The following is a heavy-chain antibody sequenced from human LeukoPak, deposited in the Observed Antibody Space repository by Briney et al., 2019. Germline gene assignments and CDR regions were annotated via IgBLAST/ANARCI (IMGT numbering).Heavy chain of an antibody. V-gene: IGHV3-23*01. Sequence: GGSLRLSCAASGFTFSTYGMSWVRQAPGKGLEWVSGFSGSGGSTYYADSVKGRFTISRDNSKNTLYLQMNSLRAEDTAVYYCARGLRIAVAGNIDYWGQGTLVTVSS. CDR2: FSGSGGST. CDR3: ARGLRIAVAGNIDY. J-gene: IGHJ4*02. CDR1: GFTFSTYG. D-gene: IGHD6-19*01.